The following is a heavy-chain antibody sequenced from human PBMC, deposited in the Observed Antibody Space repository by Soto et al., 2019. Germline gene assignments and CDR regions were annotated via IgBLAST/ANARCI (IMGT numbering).Heavy chain of an antibody. V-gene: IGHV3-74*01. D-gene: IGHD3-10*01. CDR3: AREWFGSWPFDY. Sequence: GGSLRLSCAASGFTFSSYWMHWVRQAPGKGLVLVSRINSDGSSTSYADSVKGRFTISRDNAKNTLYLQMNSLRAEDTAVYYCAREWFGSWPFDYWGQGTLVTVSS. J-gene: IGHJ4*02. CDR1: GFTFSSYW. CDR2: INSDGSST.